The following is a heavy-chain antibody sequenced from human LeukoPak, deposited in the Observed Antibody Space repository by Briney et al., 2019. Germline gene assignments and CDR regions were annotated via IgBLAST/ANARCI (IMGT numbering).Heavy chain of an antibody. CDR3: ATYSGYTNG. CDR1: GFTFSTYW. D-gene: IGHD6-19*01. Sequence: GGSLRLPCVASGFTFSTYWMYWVRQAPGKGLVWVSRSNGDGSSTNYADSVKGRFTISRDNAKNTLYLQMNSLRAEDTAVYYCATYSGYTNGWGQGTLVTVSS. CDR2: SNGDGSST. J-gene: IGHJ4*02. V-gene: IGHV3-74*01.